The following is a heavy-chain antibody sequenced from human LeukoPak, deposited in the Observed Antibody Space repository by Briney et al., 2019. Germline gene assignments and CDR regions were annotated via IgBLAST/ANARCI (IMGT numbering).Heavy chain of an antibody. CDR1: GGSISSRSYY. J-gene: IGHJ4*02. CDR3: ARRGPWNYIPESSFEY. CDR2: VYYSGST. D-gene: IGHD1-7*01. Sequence: SSETLSLTCTVSGGSISSRSYYWGWIRQPPGKGLEWIGSVYYSGSTYYNPSLKSRVTISVDTSKNQFSLKLSSVTAADTAVYYCARRGPWNYIPESSFEYWGQGTLVTVSS. V-gene: IGHV4-39*01.